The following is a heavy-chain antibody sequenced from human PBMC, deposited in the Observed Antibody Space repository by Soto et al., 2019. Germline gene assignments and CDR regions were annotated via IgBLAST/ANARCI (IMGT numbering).Heavy chain of an antibody. D-gene: IGHD6-13*01. V-gene: IGHV3-33*01. CDR2: IWFDGSNK. CDR3: VGGADSSSHCVIDH. CDR1: GFTFSNYG. J-gene: IGHJ4*02. Sequence: EGSLRLSCAASGFTFSNYGMHWVRQGPGKGLDWVAVIWFDGSNKYYADSVKGRFTISRDNSENMLYLQINSLRAEDTALYYCVGGADSSSHCVIDHWGQGTLVTVSS.